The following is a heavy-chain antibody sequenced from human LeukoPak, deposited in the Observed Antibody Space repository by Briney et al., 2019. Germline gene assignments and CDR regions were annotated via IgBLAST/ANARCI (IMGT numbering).Heavy chain of an antibody. CDR2: IYTSGST. CDR1: GGSISSYY. Sequence: SETLSLTCTVSGGSISSYYWSWVRQPPGKGLEWVGRIYTSGSTNYNPSLKSRVTMPVDTSKTQFSLKLSSVTAADTAVYYCARETIVYSSSSYYFDYWGQGTLVTVSS. CDR3: ARETIVYSSSSYYFDY. V-gene: IGHV4-4*07. D-gene: IGHD6-6*01. J-gene: IGHJ4*02.